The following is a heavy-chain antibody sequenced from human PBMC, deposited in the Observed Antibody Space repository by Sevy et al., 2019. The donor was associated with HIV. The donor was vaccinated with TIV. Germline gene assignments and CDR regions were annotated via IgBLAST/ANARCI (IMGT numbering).Heavy chain of an antibody. Sequence: GGSLRLSCAASGFPVSSNYMSWVRQAPGKGLEWVSVMYSDGSTYHADSVKGRFTISRDNSKNTLYLQMNSLRVEDTAVYCCARGKSGYGYGLDYWGPGTLVTVSS. J-gene: IGHJ4*02. D-gene: IGHD5-18*01. CDR2: MYSDGST. V-gene: IGHV3-66*01. CDR1: GFPVSSNY. CDR3: ARGKSGYGYGLDY.